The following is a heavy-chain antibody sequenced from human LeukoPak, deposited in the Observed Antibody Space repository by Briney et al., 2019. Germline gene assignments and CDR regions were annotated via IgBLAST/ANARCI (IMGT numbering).Heavy chain of an antibody. V-gene: IGHV4-59*01. Sequence: SETLSLTCTVSGGSISSYYWSWIRQPPGKGLEWIGYIYYSGSTNYNPSLKSRVTISVDTSKNQFSLKLNSVTAADTAVYYCARGTVIFSLDYWGQGTLVTVSS. D-gene: IGHD3-10*01. CDR1: GGSISSYY. CDR3: ARGTVIFSLDY. J-gene: IGHJ4*02. CDR2: IYYSGST.